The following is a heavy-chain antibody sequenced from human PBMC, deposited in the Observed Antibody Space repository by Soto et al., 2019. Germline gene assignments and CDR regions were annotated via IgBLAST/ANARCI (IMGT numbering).Heavy chain of an antibody. V-gene: IGHV4-39*01. D-gene: IGHD1-1*01. CDR2: FHYSGNS. J-gene: IGHJ5*02. CDR3: ARLGTRPGATRLDAPPFIGFDP. CDR1: GGSISSRTQY. Sequence: SETLSLTGTLAGGSISSRTQYGGWVRRSPEKGLDWMGSFHYSGNSAYRPSLKSRLTIALYTSRHQFSLRLTSVTVADTAVYFCARLGTRPGATRLDAPPFIGFDPWGQG.